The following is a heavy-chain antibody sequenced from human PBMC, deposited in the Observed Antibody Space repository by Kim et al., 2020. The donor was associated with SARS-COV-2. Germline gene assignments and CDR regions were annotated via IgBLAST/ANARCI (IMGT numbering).Heavy chain of an antibody. J-gene: IGHJ4*02. D-gene: IGHD1-26*01. V-gene: IGHV3-23*01. CDR2: ISGSGGST. Sequence: GGSLRLSCAASGFTFSSYAMSWVRQAPGKGLEWVSAISGSGGSTYYADSVKGRFTISRDNSKNTLYLQMNSLRAEDTAVYYCAKDLGSEEWELRKLARGWGQGTLVTVSS. CDR3: AKDLGSEEWELRKLARG. CDR1: GFTFSSYA.